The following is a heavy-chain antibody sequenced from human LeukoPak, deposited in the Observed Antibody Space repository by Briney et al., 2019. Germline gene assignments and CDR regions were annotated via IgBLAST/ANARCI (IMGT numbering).Heavy chain of an antibody. Sequence: PGRSLRLSCAASGFTFSSYPMHWVRQAPGKGLEWVAVISYDESNKYYTDSVRGRFTISRDNSKNTLYLQMNSLRAEDTAVYYCASPFPQPITVTTAPGYWGQGTLVTVSS. D-gene: IGHD4-17*01. V-gene: IGHV3-30-3*01. CDR2: ISYDESNK. J-gene: IGHJ4*02. CDR3: ASPFPQPITVTTAPGY. CDR1: GFTFSSYP.